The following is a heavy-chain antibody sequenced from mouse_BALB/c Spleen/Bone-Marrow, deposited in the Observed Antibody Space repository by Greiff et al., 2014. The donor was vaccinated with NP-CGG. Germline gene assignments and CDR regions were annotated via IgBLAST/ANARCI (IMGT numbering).Heavy chain of an antibody. Sequence: QVQLQPSGAELARPGASVKMSCKASGYTFTSFTIHWVKQRPGQGLEWIGYINPSSGYTNYNQNFKDKATLTADKSASTAYMQLTSLTSEDSAVYYCARRDYGPFYALDYWGQGTSVAVSS. D-gene: IGHD1-2*01. CDR3: ARRDYGPFYALDY. V-gene: IGHV1-4*01. J-gene: IGHJ4*01. CDR1: GYTFTSFT. CDR2: INPSSGYT.